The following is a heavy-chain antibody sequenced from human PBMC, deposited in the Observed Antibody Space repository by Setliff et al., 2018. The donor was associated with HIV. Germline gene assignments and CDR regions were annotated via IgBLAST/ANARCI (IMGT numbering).Heavy chain of an antibody. CDR3: ARAHTKLCSGGSCSDY. CDR1: GFSFSDYH. V-gene: IGHV3-48*04. J-gene: IGHJ4*02. D-gene: IGHD2-15*01. CDR2: ISSSSSPI. Sequence: GSLRLSCAASGFSFSDYHMNWVRQAPGKGLEWISFISSSSSPIYYADSVKGRFTISRDNAKNSLYLQMDSLRAEDSAVYYCARAHTKLCSGGSCSDYWGQGTLVTVSS.